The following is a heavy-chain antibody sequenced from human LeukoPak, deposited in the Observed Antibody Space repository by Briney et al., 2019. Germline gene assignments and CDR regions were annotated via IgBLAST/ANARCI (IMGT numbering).Heavy chain of an antibody. J-gene: IGHJ4*02. Sequence: GGSLRLSCAASGFSFSTYAMSWVRQAPGKGLEWVSAISGSGGSTYYADSVKGRFTISRDNSKNTLYLQMNSLRAEDTAVYYCAKAKSLWFGEEDYWGQGTLVTVSS. CDR3: AKAKSLWFGEEDY. V-gene: IGHV3-23*01. CDR1: GFSFSTYA. D-gene: IGHD3-10*01. CDR2: ISGSGGST.